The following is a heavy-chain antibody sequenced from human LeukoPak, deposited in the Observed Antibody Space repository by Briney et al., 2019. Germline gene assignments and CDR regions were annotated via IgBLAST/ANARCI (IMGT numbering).Heavy chain of an antibody. CDR3: ARDPLTFSIAARPAFFDY. Sequence: KAGGSLRLSCAASGFTFSSYSMNWVRQAPGKGLEWVSSISSSSSYIYYADSVKGRFTISRDNAKNSLYLQMNSLRAEDTAVYYCARDPLTFSIAARPAFFDYWGQGTLVTVSS. D-gene: IGHD6-6*01. CDR2: ISSSSSYI. CDR1: GFTFSSYS. V-gene: IGHV3-21*01. J-gene: IGHJ4*02.